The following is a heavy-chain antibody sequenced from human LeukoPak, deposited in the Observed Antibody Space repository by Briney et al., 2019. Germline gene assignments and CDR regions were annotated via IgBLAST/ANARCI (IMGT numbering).Heavy chain of an antibody. V-gene: IGHV1-24*01. J-gene: IGHJ4*02. D-gene: IGHD6-19*01. CDR3: ATGLAVAGTGY. CDR2: YDPEDGET. CDR1: GDILTELS. Sequence: ASVKVSCKVSGDILTELSMHWVRQAPGKGLEWMGGYDPEDGETVYAQNFQGRVTMTEDTSTDTAYMELSSLRSEDTAVYYCATGLAVAGTGYWGQGTLVTVSS.